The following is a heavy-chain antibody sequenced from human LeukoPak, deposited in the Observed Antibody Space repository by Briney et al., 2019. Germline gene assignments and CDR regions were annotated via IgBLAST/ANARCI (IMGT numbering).Heavy chain of an antibody. J-gene: IGHJ4*02. CDR1: GGPITNDNW. CDR3: ARKKYYDSSGYFDY. Sequence: SETLSLTCVVSGGPITNDNWWNWVRQPPGKGLEWIGEIHHTGRTNYNPSLKSRVTISVDTSKNQFSLKLSSVTAADTAVYYCARKKYYDSSGYFDYWGQGTLVTVSS. D-gene: IGHD3-22*01. V-gene: IGHV4-4*02. CDR2: IHHTGRT.